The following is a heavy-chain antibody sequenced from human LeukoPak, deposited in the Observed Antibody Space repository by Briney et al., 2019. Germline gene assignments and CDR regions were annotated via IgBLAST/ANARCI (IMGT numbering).Heavy chain of an antibody. J-gene: IGHJ4*02. CDR1: GYTFTSYG. CDR3: ARERGYYGDYAGPGFFDY. Sequence: ASVKVSCKASGYTFTSYGISWVRQAPGQGLEWMGWISAYNGNTNYAQKLQGRVTMTTDTSTSTAYMELRSLRSDDTAVYYCARERGYYGDYAGPGFFDYWGQGTLVTVSS. CDR2: ISAYNGNT. V-gene: IGHV1-18*01. D-gene: IGHD4-17*01.